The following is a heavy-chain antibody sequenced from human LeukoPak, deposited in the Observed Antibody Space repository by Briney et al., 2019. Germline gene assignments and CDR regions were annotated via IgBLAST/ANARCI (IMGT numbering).Heavy chain of an antibody. V-gene: IGHV1-18*01. Sequence: GASVTVSCKASGYTFTSYGISWVRQALGQGLEWMGWISAYNGNTNYAQKLQGRVTMTTDTSTSTAYMELRSLRSDDTAVYYCASTPYYDSSGYNYWGQGTLVTVSS. D-gene: IGHD3-22*01. J-gene: IGHJ4*02. CDR2: ISAYNGNT. CDR3: ASTPYYDSSGYNY. CDR1: GYTFTSYG.